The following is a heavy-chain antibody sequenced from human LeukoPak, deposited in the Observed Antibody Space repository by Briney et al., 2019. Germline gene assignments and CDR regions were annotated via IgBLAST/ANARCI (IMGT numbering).Heavy chain of an antibody. CDR3: ARDSQQGSEPMDV. D-gene: IGHD3-10*01. CDR2: INPNSGGT. Sequence: GASVKVSCKASGYTFTGYYMHWVRQAPGQGLEWMGWINPNSGGTNYAQKFQGRVTMTRDTSISTTYMELSRLRSDDTAVYYCARDSQQGSEPMDVWGKGTTVTVSS. V-gene: IGHV1-2*02. CDR1: GYTFTGYY. J-gene: IGHJ6*03.